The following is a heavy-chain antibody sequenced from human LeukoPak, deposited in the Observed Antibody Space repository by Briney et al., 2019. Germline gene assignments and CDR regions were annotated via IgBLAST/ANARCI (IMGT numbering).Heavy chain of an antibody. Sequence: PSETLSLTCTVSGYSISSGYYWGWIRQPPGKGLEWIGSIYHSGSTYYNPSLKSRVTISVDTSKNQFSLKLSSVTAADTAVYYCATVPYSSSWYYFDYWGQGTLVTVSS. D-gene: IGHD6-13*01. V-gene: IGHV4-38-2*02. CDR1: GYSISSGYY. CDR3: ATVPYSSSWYYFDY. CDR2: IYHSGST. J-gene: IGHJ4*02.